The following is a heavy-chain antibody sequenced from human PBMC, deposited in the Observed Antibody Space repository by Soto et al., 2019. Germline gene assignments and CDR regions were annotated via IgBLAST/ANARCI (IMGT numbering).Heavy chain of an antibody. D-gene: IGHD2-15*01. CDR1: GFTFSSYS. V-gene: IGHV3-21*01. CDR3: ARDMEPRDVKVVAGALGAFDI. J-gene: IGHJ3*02. Sequence: GGSLRLSCAASGFTFSSYSMNWVRQAPGKGLEWGSSISSSSSYIYYADSVKGRFTISRDNAKNSLYLQMNSLRAEDTAVYYCARDMEPRDVKVVAGALGAFDIWGQGTMVTVSS. CDR2: ISSSSSYI.